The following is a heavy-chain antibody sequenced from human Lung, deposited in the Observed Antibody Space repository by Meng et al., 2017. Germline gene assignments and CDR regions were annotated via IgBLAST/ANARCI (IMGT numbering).Heavy chain of an antibody. CDR3: ARSPYSSGWPNFDS. J-gene: IGHJ4*02. D-gene: IGHD6-19*01. Sequence: QVHLVQSGAEVREPGASVKVSCKASGYPFTNYGISWVRQAPGQGLEWMGWISVYNVNTNYAQKFQGRVTMTTDTSTSTTYMELRSLRSDDTGVYCCARSPYSSGWPNFDSWGQGTLVTVSS. CDR1: GYPFTNYG. V-gene: IGHV1-18*01. CDR2: ISVYNVNT.